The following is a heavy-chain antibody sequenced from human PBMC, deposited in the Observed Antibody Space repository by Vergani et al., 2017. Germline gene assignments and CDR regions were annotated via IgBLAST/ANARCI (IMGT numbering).Heavy chain of an antibody. V-gene: IGHV4-39*01. CDR2: IYDSRNN. D-gene: IGHD6-6*01. J-gene: IGHJ3*02. Sequence: QLQLQESGPRLVKPSETLSLTCRPSGMSISNNNYYWGWIRQPPGKGLEWIGSIYDSRNNNYSPSLKSRVSLSVDTSKNQFSLNLTSVTAADTAVYYCARHLRQLARNDVFDIWGHWTLVTVSS. CDR3: ARHLRQLARNDVFDI. CDR1: GMSISNNNYY.